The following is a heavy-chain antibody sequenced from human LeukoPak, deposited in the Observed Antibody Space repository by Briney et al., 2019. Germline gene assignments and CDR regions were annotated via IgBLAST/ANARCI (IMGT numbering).Heavy chain of an antibody. D-gene: IGHD2-2*01. CDR3: ARAQRYCGSTSCYAPVAS. CDR1: GYTFTSYD. CDR2: MNPNSGNT. Sequence: ASVKVSCKASGYTFTSYDINWVRQAPGQGLEWMGWMNPNSGNTDYAQKFQGRVTMTRNTSITTAYMELSSLRSEDTAVHYCARAQRYCGSTSCYAPVASWGQGTLVTVSS. V-gene: IGHV1-8*01. J-gene: IGHJ5*02.